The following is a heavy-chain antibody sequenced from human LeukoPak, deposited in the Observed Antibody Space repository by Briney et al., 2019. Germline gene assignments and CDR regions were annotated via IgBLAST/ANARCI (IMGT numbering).Heavy chain of an antibody. J-gene: IGHJ3*02. V-gene: IGHV3-7*04. CDR3: ARPTTMTMVDAFNI. Sequence: GESIRLSCAAAGFNFSSYWLTWVRQAPGKGLEWVANIKQDGTEKYYVDSVKGRFTISRDNAKNSLYLQMNSLRDVDTAVYFCARPTTMTMVDAFNIWGLGTMVTVSS. D-gene: IGHD4/OR15-4a*01. CDR1: GFNFSSYW. CDR2: IKQDGTEK.